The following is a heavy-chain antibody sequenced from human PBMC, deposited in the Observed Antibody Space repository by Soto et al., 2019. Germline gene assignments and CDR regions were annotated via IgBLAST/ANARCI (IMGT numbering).Heavy chain of an antibody. J-gene: IGHJ4*02. V-gene: IGHV3-30*18. CDR1: GFTFSSYG. D-gene: IGHD5-18*01. Sequence: PGGSLRLSCAASGFTFSSYGMHWVRQAPGKGLEWVAVISYDGSNKYYADSVKGRFTISRDNSKNTLYLQMNSLRAEDTAVYYCAKDLLAYVDTAMVNDYWGQGTLVTVS. CDR2: ISYDGSNK. CDR3: AKDLLAYVDTAMVNDY.